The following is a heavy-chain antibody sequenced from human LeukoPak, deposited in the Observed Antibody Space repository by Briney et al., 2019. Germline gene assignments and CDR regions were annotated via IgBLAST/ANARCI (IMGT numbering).Heavy chain of an antibody. D-gene: IGHD2-15*01. CDR2: ISYDGSNK. J-gene: IGHJ4*02. CDR3: AKDFIVVVVAAPDY. CDR1: GFTFSSYG. V-gene: IGHV3-30*18. Sequence: GGSLRLSCAASGFTFSSYGMHWVRQAPGKGLEWGAVISYDGSNKYYADSVKGGFTIARDNSTNTLYLQMTSLRAEDTAVYSCAKDFIVVVVAAPDYWGQGTLVTVSS.